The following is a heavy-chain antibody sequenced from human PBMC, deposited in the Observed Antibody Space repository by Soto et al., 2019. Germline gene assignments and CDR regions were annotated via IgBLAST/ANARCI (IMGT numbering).Heavy chain of an antibody. J-gene: IGHJ6*02. Sequence: ASVKVSCKASGYTFTSYGISWVRQAPGQGLEWMGWISAYNGNTNYAQKLQGRVTMTTDTSTSTAYMELRSLRSDDTAVYYCARDPMYYDFWSGYYYYYGMDVWGQGTTVTVSS. CDR2: ISAYNGNT. CDR3: ARDPMYYDFWSGYYYYYGMDV. CDR1: GYTFTSYG. D-gene: IGHD3-3*01. V-gene: IGHV1-18*01.